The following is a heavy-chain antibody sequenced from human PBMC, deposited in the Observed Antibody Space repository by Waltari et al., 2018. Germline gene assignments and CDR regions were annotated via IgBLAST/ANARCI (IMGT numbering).Heavy chain of an antibody. D-gene: IGHD6-6*01. CDR2: IYYSGST. CDR3: ARGGSSSGLDY. V-gene: IGHV4-39*07. J-gene: IGHJ4*02. Sequence: QLQLQESGPGLVKPSETLSLTCTVAGGSISSSSYYWGWIRQPPGKGLEWIGSIYYSGSTYYNPSLKSRVTISVDTSKNQFSLELSSVTAADPAVYYCARGGSSSGLDYWGQGTLVTVSS. CDR1: GGSISSSSYY.